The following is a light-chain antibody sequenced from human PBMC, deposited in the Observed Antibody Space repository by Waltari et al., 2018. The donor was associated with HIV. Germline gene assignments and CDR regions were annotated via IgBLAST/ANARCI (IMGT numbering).Light chain of an antibody. J-gene: IGLJ2*01. CDR2: RDS. CDR1: NIGSKN. Sequence: SYELTQPLSVSVALGQTARITCGGNNIGSKNVHWYQQKPGQAPVLVIYRDSNLPSGIPERFSGSNSGNTATLTISRAQAGDEADYYCQVWDSSTDVVFGGGTKLTVL. V-gene: IGLV3-9*01. CDR3: QVWDSSTDVV.